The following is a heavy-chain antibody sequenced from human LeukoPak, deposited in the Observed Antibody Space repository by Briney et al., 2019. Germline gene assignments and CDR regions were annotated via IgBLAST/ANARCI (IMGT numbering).Heavy chain of an antibody. V-gene: IGHV4-4*08. CDR3: ARPYSSGYWYFDL. CDR1: GASIKTYH. J-gene: IGHJ2*01. D-gene: IGHD6-19*01. CDR2: IYNTGDT. Sequence: SETLSLTCTVAGASIKTYHWGWIRQSPGKGLEWIGYIYNTGDTKYNPSLKTRVIISLDASKNQFSLKLSSVTAADTAVYYCARPYSSGYWYFDLWGRGTLVTVSS.